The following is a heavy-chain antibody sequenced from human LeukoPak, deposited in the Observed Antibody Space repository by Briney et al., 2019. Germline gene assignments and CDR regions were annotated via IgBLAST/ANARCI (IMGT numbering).Heavy chain of an antibody. Sequence: ASVKVSCKASEYTFTGYYIHWVRQAPGQGLEWMGWINPNTGGTNYAQKFQGRVTMTRDTSISTAYMELSRLRSDDTAVYYCAKDSGNDNDAFDIWGQGTMVTVSS. V-gene: IGHV1-2*02. CDR1: EYTFTGYY. J-gene: IGHJ3*02. CDR2: INPNTGGT. CDR3: AKDSGNDNDAFDI. D-gene: IGHD1-26*01.